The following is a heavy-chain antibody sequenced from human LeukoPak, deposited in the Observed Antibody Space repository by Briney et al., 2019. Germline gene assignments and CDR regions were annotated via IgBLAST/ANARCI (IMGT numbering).Heavy chain of an antibody. CDR2: ISSSGSTI. Sequence: PGGSLRLSCAASGFTFSDFSMSWIRQAPGKGLEWVSYISSSGSTINYADSVRGRFTISRDNAKNSMYLQMNSLRAEDTAVYYCARGGRISAYFDYWGQGTLVTVSS. CDR1: GFTFSDFS. J-gene: IGHJ4*02. D-gene: IGHD3-16*01. CDR3: ARGGRISAYFDY. V-gene: IGHV3-11*04.